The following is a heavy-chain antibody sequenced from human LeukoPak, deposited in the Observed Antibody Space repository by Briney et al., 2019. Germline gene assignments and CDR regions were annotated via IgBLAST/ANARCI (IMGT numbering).Heavy chain of an antibody. J-gene: IGHJ4*02. V-gene: IGHV4-4*07. CDR2: IYTSGST. Sequence: PSETLSLTCTVSGGSISSYYWSWIRQPAGKGLEWIGRIYTSGSTNYNPSLKSRVTMSVDTSKNQFSLKLSSVTAADTAVYYCARRGYSSTQYYFDYWGQGTLVTVSS. D-gene: IGHD6-13*01. CDR3: ARRGYSSTQYYFDY. CDR1: GGSISSYY.